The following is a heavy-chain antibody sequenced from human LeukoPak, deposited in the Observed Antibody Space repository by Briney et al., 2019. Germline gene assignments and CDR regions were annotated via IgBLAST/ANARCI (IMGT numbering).Heavy chain of an antibody. J-gene: IGHJ6*04. D-gene: IGHD2-2*01. Sequence: GGSLRLSCAAPRFTFSSYEMNTVRQAPGKGLEWVSYISSSGSTIYYADSVKGRFTISRDNAKNSLYLQMDSLRAEDTAVYYCARGSVVVVPAAQGKHYYYYYGMDVWGKGTTVTVSS. CDR2: ISSSGSTI. V-gene: IGHV3-48*03. CDR1: RFTFSSYE. CDR3: ARGSVVVVPAAQGKHYYYYYGMDV.